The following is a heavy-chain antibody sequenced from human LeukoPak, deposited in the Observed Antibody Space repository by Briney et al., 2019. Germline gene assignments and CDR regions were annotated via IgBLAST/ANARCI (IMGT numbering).Heavy chain of an antibody. CDR3: VRTPPSWGFDY. D-gene: IGHD7-27*01. V-gene: IGHV1-8*01. Sequence: ASVTVSCTASGYTFTTHDINWVRQATGQGLKWLGWMSPNSGDTGYAQKFQGRVTMTSDSSISTAYMELSSLRSEDTAIYYCVRTPPSWGFDYWGQGTLVTVSS. J-gene: IGHJ4*02. CDR1: GYTFTTHD. CDR2: MSPNSGDT.